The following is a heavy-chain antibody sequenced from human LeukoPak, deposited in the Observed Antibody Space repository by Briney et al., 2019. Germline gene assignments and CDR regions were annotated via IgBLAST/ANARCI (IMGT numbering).Heavy chain of an antibody. D-gene: IGHD2-2*01. J-gene: IGHJ4*02. CDR3: ARDGKGQLLFSY. Sequence: PGGSLRLSCAASGFTFSSYAMSWVRQAPGKGLEWVSAISGSGGSTYYADSVKGRFTISRDNSKNTLYLQMNSLRAEDTAVYYCARDGKGQLLFSYWGQGTLVTVSS. CDR1: GFTFSSYA. CDR2: ISGSGGST. V-gene: IGHV3-23*01.